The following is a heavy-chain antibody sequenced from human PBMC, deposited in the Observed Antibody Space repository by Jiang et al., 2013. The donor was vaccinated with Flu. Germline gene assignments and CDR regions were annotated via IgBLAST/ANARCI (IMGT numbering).Heavy chain of an antibody. CDR2: IYYSGST. CDR1: GGSISSYY. Sequence: GLVKPSETLSLTCTVSGGSISSYYWSWIRQPPGKGLEWIGYIYYSGSTNYNPSLKSRVTISVDTSKNQFSLKLSSVTAADTAVYYCAREDCSGGSCYPDYWGQGTLVTVSS. J-gene: IGHJ4*02. CDR3: AREDCSGGSCYPDY. V-gene: IGHV4-59*12. D-gene: IGHD2-15*01.